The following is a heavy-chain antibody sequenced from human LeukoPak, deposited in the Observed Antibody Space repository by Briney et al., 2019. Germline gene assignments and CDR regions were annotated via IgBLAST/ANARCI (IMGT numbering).Heavy chain of an antibody. V-gene: IGHV3-30*18. CDR2: ISYDGSDK. Sequence: GGSPRLSCAASGFTFSSYGMHWVRQAPGKGLEWVAVISYDGSDKYYADSLEGRFTISRDNSKNTLYLQMNSLRAEDTAVYYCAKDHQGFNYYGSGSYSPCNFDYWGQGTLVTVSS. J-gene: IGHJ4*02. D-gene: IGHD3-10*01. CDR3: AKDHQGFNYYGSGSYSPCNFDY. CDR1: GFTFSSYG.